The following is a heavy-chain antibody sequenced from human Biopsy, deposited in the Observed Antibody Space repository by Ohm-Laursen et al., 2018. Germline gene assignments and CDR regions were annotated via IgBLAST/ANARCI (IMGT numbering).Heavy chain of an antibody. J-gene: IGHJ6*02. D-gene: IGHD3-9*01. CDR2: IVTFFGTV. V-gene: IGHV1-69*05. CDR3: APQTPRNPDILTGAFHYDMAV. Sequence: SSVKVSCKFSGGSFSNYAISWVRQAPGQGLEWMGGIVTFFGTVKYAQRFQGRLTISTDRSTDTAYMELSSLTSEDTAVFYCAPQTPRNPDILTGAFHYDMAVWGQGTTVTVSS. CDR1: GGSFSNYA.